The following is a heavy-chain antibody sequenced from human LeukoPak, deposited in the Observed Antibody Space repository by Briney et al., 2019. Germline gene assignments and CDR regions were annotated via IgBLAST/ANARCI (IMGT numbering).Heavy chain of an antibody. CDR2: ITPTSSYI. V-gene: IGHV3-21*01. CDR1: GLTFSSYS. J-gene: IGHJ4*02. CDR3: ARLRRNNDNSGYYYYYDY. D-gene: IGHD3-22*01. Sequence: GGSLRLSCAVSGLTFSSYSFNWVRQAPGKGLEWVSSITPTSSYIYYADSVKGRFTISRDNAKNSLCLQMNSLRAEDTAVYYCARLRRNNDNSGYYYYYDYWGQGTLVTVSS.